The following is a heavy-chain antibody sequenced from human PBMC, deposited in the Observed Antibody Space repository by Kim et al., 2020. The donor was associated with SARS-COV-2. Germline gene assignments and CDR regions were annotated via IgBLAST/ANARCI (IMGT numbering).Heavy chain of an antibody. CDR1: EFTFSSYW. J-gene: IGHJ5*01. D-gene: IGHD3-10*01. V-gene: IGHV3-7*03. Sequence: GGSLRLSCAASEFTFSSYWMSWVRQAPGKGLEWVANIKQDGSENYFVDSVKGRFTISRDNAKNSLYLQMHSLRDEDTAVYYCARDKVSRGVTNKWFDSWGQGTLVTVSS. CDR2: IKQDGSEN. CDR3: ARDKVSRGVTNKWFDS.